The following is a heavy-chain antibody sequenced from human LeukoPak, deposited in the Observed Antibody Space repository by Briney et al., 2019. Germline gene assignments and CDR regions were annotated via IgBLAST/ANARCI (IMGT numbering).Heavy chain of an antibody. CDR1: GFTFRNAW. CDR3: ARSDWFDP. D-gene: IGHD3-3*01. CDR2: IKGDGSIT. V-gene: IGHV3-74*01. J-gene: IGHJ5*02. Sequence: GGSLRLSCAVSGFTFRNAWMHWVRQAPGKGLVWVSRIKGDGSITVYADSVKGRFTISRDNTKSTLYLQMNSLRVEDTAVYYCARSDWFDPWGQGTLVTVSS.